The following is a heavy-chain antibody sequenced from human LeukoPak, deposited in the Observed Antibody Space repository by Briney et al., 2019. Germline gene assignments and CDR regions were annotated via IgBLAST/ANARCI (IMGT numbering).Heavy chain of an antibody. Sequence: SETLSLTCTVSGGPISSYYWSWIRQPPGKGLEWIGYIYYSGSTNYNPSLKSRVTISVDTSKNQFSLKLSSVTAADTAVYYCARLKDWYQLPDYWGQGTLVTVSS. D-gene: IGHD2-2*01. CDR1: GGPISSYY. CDR3: ARLKDWYQLPDY. V-gene: IGHV4-59*08. J-gene: IGHJ4*02. CDR2: IYYSGST.